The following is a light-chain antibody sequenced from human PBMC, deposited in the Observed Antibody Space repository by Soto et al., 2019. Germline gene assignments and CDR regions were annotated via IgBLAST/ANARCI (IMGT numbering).Light chain of an antibody. CDR1: QSVTNNY. V-gene: IGKV3-20*01. Sequence: EIVLTQSPGTLSLSPGERATLSCRASQSVTNNYLAWYQQKPGQAPRLLIYDASNRATGIPDRFSGSGSGTDFTLTISRLEPEDFAVYYCQQCALSPLTFGQGTKVEIK. CDR2: DAS. J-gene: IGKJ1*01. CDR3: QQCALSPLT.